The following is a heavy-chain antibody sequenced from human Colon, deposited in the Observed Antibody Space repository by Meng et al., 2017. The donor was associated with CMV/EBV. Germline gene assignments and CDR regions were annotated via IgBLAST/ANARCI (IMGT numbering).Heavy chain of an antibody. V-gene: IGHV1-8*01. CDR3: ARGPRSGWQPD. J-gene: IGHJ4*02. CDR2: VNPDIKTA. CDR1: DGSMIHYY. Sequence: GGSLRLSCSVSDGSMIHYYWTWIRQAPGKGLEWLGWVNPDIKTARYSQKFEGRVTMTTNSSTNTVYMDLIGLTSEDTAVYYCARGPRSGWQPDWGQGTLVTVSS. D-gene: IGHD6-19*01.